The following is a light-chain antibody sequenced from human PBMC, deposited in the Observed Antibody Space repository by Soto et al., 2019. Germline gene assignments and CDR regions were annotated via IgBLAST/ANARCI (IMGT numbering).Light chain of an antibody. CDR1: QSFNSIY. Sequence: EIVLTQSPGTLSLSPGERATLSCRASQSFNSIYLAWYQKKPRQAPRLLIYGASSRATGIPDRFSGSGSGTDFTLTISRLEPEDFAVYYCQQETFGQGTKVDIK. CDR3: QQET. V-gene: IGKV3-20*01. CDR2: GAS. J-gene: IGKJ1*01.